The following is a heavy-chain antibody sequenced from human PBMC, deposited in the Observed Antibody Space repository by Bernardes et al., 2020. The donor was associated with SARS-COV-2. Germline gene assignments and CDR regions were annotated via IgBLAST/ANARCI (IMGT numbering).Heavy chain of an antibody. J-gene: IGHJ4*02. CDR2: IDPSDSYT. V-gene: IGHV5-10-1*01. D-gene: IGHD3-9*01. CDR1: GNTLSGYW. CDR3: STMTGTEVDF. Sequence: GESLQISCRASGNTLSGYWISWVRRLPGKGLQWMGRIDPSDSYTNYSPALEGHITISVDKSSSTAYLHWSSLKASDTAIYYCSTMTGTEVDFWGQGTLVTVSS.